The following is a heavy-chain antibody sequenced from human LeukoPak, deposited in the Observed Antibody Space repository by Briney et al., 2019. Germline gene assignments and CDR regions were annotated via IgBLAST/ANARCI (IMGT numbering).Heavy chain of an antibody. V-gene: IGHV3-23*01. D-gene: IGHD3-22*01. CDR3: AIRYAKYYYDSSGYQSLPY. J-gene: IGHJ4*02. Sequence: PGGSLRLSCAASGFTFSSYAMSWVRQAPGKGLEWVPAISGSGGSTYYADSVKGRFTISRDNSKNTLYLQMNSLRAEDTAVYYCAIRYAKYYYDSSGYQSLPYWGQGTLVTVSS. CDR1: GFTFSSYA. CDR2: ISGSGGST.